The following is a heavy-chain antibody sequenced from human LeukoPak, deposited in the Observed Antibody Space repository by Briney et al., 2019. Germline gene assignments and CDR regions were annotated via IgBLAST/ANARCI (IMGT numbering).Heavy chain of an antibody. CDR2: INYSGST. Sequence: SETLSLTCAVYGGSFSGYYWSWIRQPPGNGLEWIGYINYSGSTNYNPSLKSRVTLSVDTSKNQLSLKLNSVTAADTAVYYCARAVGYYGSGSYYAFDYWGQGTLVTVSS. CDR1: GGSFSGYY. J-gene: IGHJ4*02. D-gene: IGHD3-10*01. CDR3: ARAVGYYGSGSYYAFDY. V-gene: IGHV4-59*01.